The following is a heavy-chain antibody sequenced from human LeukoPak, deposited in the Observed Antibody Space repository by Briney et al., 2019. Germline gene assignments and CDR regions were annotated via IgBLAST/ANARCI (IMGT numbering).Heavy chain of an antibody. CDR1: GFTFSNYW. D-gene: IGHD2-2*01. CDR2: IKQDGSEK. J-gene: IGHJ3*02. V-gene: IGHV3-7*03. Sequence: GGSLRLSCAASGFTFSNYWVSWVRQAPGKGLEWVANIKQDGSEKYYVDSVKGRFTISRDNAKNSLYLQMNSLRAEDTAVYYCARQYCSSTSCFYAFDIWGQGTMVTVSS. CDR3: ARQYCSSTSCFYAFDI.